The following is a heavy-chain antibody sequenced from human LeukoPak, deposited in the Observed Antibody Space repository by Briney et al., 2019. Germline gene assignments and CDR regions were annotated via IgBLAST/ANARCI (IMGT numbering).Heavy chain of an antibody. CDR1: GFTFSSYS. CDR2: INSDGSST. V-gene: IGHV3-74*01. CDR3: ARDFFWSGYYVDY. D-gene: IGHD3-3*01. J-gene: IGHJ4*02. Sequence: PGGSLRLSCAASGFTFSSYSMNWVRQAPGKGLVWVSRINSDGSSTSYADSVKGRFTISRDNAKNTLYLQMNSLRAEDTAVYYCARDFFWSGYYVDYWGQGTLVTVSS.